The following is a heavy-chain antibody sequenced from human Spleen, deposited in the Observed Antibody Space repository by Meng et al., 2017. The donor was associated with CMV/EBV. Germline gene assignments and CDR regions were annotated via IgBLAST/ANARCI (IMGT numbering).Heavy chain of an antibody. V-gene: IGHV1-18*01. CDR1: GYVFTSHH. Sequence: SCRSSGYVFTSHHINWVRQAPGQGLEWMGYIHPYNGDTKFAQNFRGRVALAADTPTRTAYMELRSLTSDDTALYYCVREGEQYDFDYWGQGTLVTVSS. CDR2: IHPYNGDT. J-gene: IGHJ4*02. CDR3: VREGEQYDFDY.